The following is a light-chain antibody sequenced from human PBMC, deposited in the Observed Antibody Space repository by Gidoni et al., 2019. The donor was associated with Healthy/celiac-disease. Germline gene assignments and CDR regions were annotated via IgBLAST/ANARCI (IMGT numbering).Light chain of an antibody. CDR3: QQYNNWPRT. CDR2: GAS. J-gene: IGKJ1*01. V-gene: IGKV3-15*01. CDR1: QSVSSN. Sequence: EIVMTQSPATLSVSPVERATLSCRASQSVSSNLAWYQQKPGQAPRLLIYGASTRATGIPARFSGSGSGTEFTLTISSLQSEDFAVYYCQQYNNWPRTFXQXTKVEIK.